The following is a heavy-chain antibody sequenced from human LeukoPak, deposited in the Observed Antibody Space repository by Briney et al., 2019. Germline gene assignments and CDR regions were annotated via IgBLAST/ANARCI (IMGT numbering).Heavy chain of an antibody. D-gene: IGHD3-9*01. CDR2: IYQSGST. Sequence: SETLSLTCAVSGYSISSGYYCGGIRQPPGKGLEWIGSIYQSGSTYYNPSLKSRVTISVDTSKNQFSLKLISVTAADTAVFYCARLPYYDILTGPVNAFDIWGQGTMVTVSS. J-gene: IGHJ3*02. CDR3: ARLPYYDILTGPVNAFDI. CDR1: GYSISSGYY. V-gene: IGHV4-38-2*01.